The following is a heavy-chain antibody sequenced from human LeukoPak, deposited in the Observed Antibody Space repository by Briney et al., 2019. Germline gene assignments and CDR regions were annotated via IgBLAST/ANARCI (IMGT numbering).Heavy chain of an antibody. V-gene: IGHV5-51*01. CDR3: ARVEDYYGPGSYSPIYYYYGMDV. Sequence: GESLKISCKGSGYSFTSYWIGWVRQMPGKGLEWMGIIYPGDSDTRYSPSFQGQVTISADKSISTAYLQWSSLKASDTAMYYCARVEDYYGPGSYSPIYYYYGMDVWGQGTTVTVSS. CDR2: IYPGDSDT. CDR1: GYSFTSYW. J-gene: IGHJ6*02. D-gene: IGHD3-10*01.